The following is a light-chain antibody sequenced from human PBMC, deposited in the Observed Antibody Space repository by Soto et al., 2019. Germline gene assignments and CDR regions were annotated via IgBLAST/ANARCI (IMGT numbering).Light chain of an antibody. V-gene: IGKV4-1*01. Sequence: DIVMTQSPDSLAVSLGERATINCTSSQNVLYSSNKNYLAWFQQKPGQPPKLLIYWASTRESGVPDRFSGSGSGTDFTLTISSLQAEDVAVYYCQQYYSTPWTSGQGTKVEIK. J-gene: IGKJ1*01. CDR1: QNVLYSSNKNY. CDR3: QQYYSTPWT. CDR2: WAS.